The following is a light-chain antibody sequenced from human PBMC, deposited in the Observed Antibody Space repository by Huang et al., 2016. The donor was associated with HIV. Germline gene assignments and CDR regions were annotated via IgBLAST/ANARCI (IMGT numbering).Light chain of an antibody. CDR2: STS. CDR1: QSISIY. CDR3: QESYRIPRMCT. J-gene: IGKJ2*02. Sequence: IQMTQSPSSLAASVGDRVTISCRASQSISIYLNWYHQRPGRAPKLLIYSTSNLQSGVPSSFSGSGSGTKFTLTISSLQAEDFATYYCQESYRIPRMCTFGQGTKVEIK. V-gene: IGKV1-39*01.